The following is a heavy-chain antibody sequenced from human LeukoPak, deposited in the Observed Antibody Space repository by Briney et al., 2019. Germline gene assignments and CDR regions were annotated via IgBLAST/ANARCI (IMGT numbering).Heavy chain of an antibody. CDR2: IYIRGST. D-gene: IGHD1-26*01. CDR3: AKDWELGS. Sequence: SETLSLTCSVSGASISSYYWNWLRQPPGKGLEWIGNIYIRGSTNYNPSLESRVTISLDTSKDQFSLKLTSVTAADTAFYYCAKDWELGSWGQGTLVTVSS. J-gene: IGHJ5*02. V-gene: IGHV4-59*01. CDR1: GASISSYY.